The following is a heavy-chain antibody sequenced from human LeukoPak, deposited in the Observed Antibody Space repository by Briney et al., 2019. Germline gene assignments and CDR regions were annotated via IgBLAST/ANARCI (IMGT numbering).Heavy chain of an antibody. D-gene: IGHD2-2*01. CDR2: ISTSSCYI. CDR3: ARADCSRSTCYLRPSWFDP. CDR1: GFTLSNYD. V-gene: IGHV3-21*01. J-gene: IGHJ5*02. Sequence: PGGSLRLSCGASGFTLSNYDMIWLRQAPGRGLEWVSSISTSSCYIYYKDSVRGRSNISRDDAKNSLHLEMKSLRDEDTAVYYCARADCSRSTCYLRPSWFDPCGEATLVTVSS.